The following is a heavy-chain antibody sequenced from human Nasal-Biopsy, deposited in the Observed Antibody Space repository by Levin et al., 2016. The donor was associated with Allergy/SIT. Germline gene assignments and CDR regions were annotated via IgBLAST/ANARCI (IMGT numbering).Heavy chain of an antibody. D-gene: IGHD1-14*01. CDR3: ARDFKDFGTRVPAY. CDR2: ISYDGSKE. J-gene: IGHJ4*02. V-gene: IGHV3-30*02. Sequence: GGSLRLSCVASGIQFSLNGLHWVRQAAGKGPEWVAVISYDGSKEYYADSVKGRFTVSRDNSRETAYLQMSSLKVEDTAIYYCARDFKDFGTRVPAYWGLGTLVTVSS. CDR1: GIQFSLNG.